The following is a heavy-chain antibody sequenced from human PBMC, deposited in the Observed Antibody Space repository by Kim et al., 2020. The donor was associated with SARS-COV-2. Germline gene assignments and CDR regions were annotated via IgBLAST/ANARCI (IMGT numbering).Heavy chain of an antibody. D-gene: IGHD5-18*01. J-gene: IGHJ4*02. Sequence: GGSLRLSCSASGFTFSSYAMHWVRQAPGKGLEYVSAISSNGGSTYYADSVKGRFTISRDNSKNTLYLQMSSLRAEDTAVYYCVKQGDTAMVAVFGYWGQGTLVTVSS. V-gene: IGHV3-64D*09. CDR3: VKQGDTAMVAVFGY. CDR2: ISSNGGST. CDR1: GFTFSSYA.